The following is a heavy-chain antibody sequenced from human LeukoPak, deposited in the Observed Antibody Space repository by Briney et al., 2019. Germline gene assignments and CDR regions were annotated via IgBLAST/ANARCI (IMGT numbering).Heavy chain of an antibody. CDR2: IYYSGST. CDR3: ARLTYDFWSGYYVYYFDY. V-gene: IGHV4-59*08. D-gene: IGHD3-3*01. J-gene: IGHJ4*02. CDR1: GGSISSYY. Sequence: PSETLSLTCTVSGGSISSYYWSWIRQPPGKGLEWIGYIYYSGSTNYNPSLKSRVTISVDTSKNQFSLKLSSVTAADTAVYYCARLTYDFWSGYYVYYFDYWGQGTLVTVSS.